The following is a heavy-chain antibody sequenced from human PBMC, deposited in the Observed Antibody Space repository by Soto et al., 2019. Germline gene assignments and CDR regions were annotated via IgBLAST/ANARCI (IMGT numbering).Heavy chain of an antibody. D-gene: IGHD2-2*01. CDR3: AKVRGVVVVPAAIWDV. CDR2: ISGSGGST. Sequence: GGSLRLSCAASGFTFSSYAMSWVRQAPGKGLEWVSAISGSGGSTYYADSVKGRFTISRDNSKNTLYPQMNSLRAEDTAVYYCAKVRGVVVVPAAIWDVWGQGTTVTVSS. J-gene: IGHJ6*02. V-gene: IGHV3-23*01. CDR1: GFTFSSYA.